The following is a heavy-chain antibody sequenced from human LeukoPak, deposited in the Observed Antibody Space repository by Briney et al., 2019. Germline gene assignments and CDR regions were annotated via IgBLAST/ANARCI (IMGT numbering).Heavy chain of an antibody. V-gene: IGHV4-39*01. CDR3: ARRNMVRGVKGYLDY. J-gene: IGHJ4*02. Sequence: PSETLSLTCTVSGGSISSSSYYWGWIRQPPGKGLEWIGSIYYSGSTYYNPSLKSRVTISVDTSKNQFSLKLSSVTAADTAVYYCARRNMVRGVKGYLDYWGQGTLVTVSS. D-gene: IGHD3-10*01. CDR1: GGSISSSSYY. CDR2: IYYSGST.